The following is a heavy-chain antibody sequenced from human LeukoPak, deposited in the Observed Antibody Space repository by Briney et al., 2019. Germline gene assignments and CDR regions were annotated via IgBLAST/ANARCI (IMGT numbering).Heavy chain of an antibody. Sequence: GGSLRLSCAASGFTFSSYVMHWVRQAPGKGLEWVVVISYDGSNKYYADSVKGRFTISRDNSKNTLYLQMNSLRAEDTAVYYCARGWTASDAFDIWGQGTMVTVSS. V-gene: IGHV3-30-3*01. CDR3: ARGWTASDAFDI. CDR2: ISYDGSNK. J-gene: IGHJ3*02. D-gene: IGHD5-18*01. CDR1: GFTFSSYV.